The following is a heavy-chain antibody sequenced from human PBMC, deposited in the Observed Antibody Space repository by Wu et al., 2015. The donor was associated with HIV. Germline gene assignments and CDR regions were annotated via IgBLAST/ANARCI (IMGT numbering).Heavy chain of an antibody. D-gene: IGHD3-10*01. Sequence: QVQLVQSGAEVRKPGASVKVSCKASGYTFSDYYMHWVRQAPGQGLEWMGWINPKSGDSKYAQQFQGRVTMTRDTSISTAHMELSGLKSDDTTIYYCARKDGGSFDLWGRGTLVTVSS. J-gene: IGHJ2*01. CDR3: ARKDGGSFDL. V-gene: IGHV1-2*02. CDR2: INPKSGDS. CDR1: GYTFSDYY.